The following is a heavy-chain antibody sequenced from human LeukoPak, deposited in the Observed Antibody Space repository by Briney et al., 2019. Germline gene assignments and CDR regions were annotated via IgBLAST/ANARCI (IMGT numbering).Heavy chain of an antibody. V-gene: IGHV3-48*01. CDR2: ISYSSTTI. J-gene: IGHJ5*02. Sequence: GGSLRLSCAASGFTFRSYNMNWVRQAPGKGLEWISYISYSSTTIYYADSVKGQFTISRDNAKNSLYLQMNNLRAEDTALYYCASFNVINYFDPWGQGTLVTVSS. CDR1: GFTFRSYN. D-gene: IGHD2/OR15-2a*01. CDR3: ASFNVINYFDP.